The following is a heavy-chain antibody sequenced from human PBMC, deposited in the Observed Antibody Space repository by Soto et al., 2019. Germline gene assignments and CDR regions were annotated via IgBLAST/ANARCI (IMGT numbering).Heavy chain of an antibody. V-gene: IGHV3-23*01. J-gene: IGHJ4*02. CDR1: GFTFSSYA. Sequence: EVQLLESGGSLVQPGGSLRLSCAASGFTFSSYALNWVRQAPGKGLEWVSTISDNGGSTYYADSVKGRFTISRDNSRNTLYLQMNSLRAEDTAMYFCAKDLSAATFVYLFDYWGQGTLVTVSS. CDR3: AKDLSAATFVYLFDY. D-gene: IGHD3-16*02. CDR2: ISDNGGST.